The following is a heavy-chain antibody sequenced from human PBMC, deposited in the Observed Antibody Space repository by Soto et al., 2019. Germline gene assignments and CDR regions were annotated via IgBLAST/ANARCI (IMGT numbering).Heavy chain of an antibody. Sequence: QVQLVQSGAEVKKPGASVKVSCKASGSTFTSYHMHWVRQAPGQGLEWLGVINPRGGSTNYAQKFQGRVTMTRDTSASTGYMELSSLTSEDTAVYYCARGFCIGGSCSHYYYGMDVWGQETTVTVCS. CDR1: GSTFTSYH. CDR3: ARGFCIGGSCSHYYYGMDV. CDR2: INPRGGST. D-gene: IGHD2-15*01. V-gene: IGHV1-46*01. J-gene: IGHJ6*02.